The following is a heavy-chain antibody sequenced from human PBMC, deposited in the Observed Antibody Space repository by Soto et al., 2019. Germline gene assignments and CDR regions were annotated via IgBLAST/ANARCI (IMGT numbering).Heavy chain of an antibody. CDR1: VFTFSSYG. D-gene: IGHD3-22*01. Sequence: WWSLRLSCSASVFTFSSYGMHWVRQAPGKGLEWVAVISYDGSNKYYADSVKGRFTISRDNSKNTLCLQMNSLRAEDTAVYYCAKDTITMIPYYGMDVWGQGTTVTVS. J-gene: IGHJ6*02. CDR2: ISYDGSNK. V-gene: IGHV3-30*18. CDR3: AKDTITMIPYYGMDV.